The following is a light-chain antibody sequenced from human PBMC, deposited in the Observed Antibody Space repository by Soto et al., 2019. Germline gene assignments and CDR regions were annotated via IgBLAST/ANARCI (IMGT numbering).Light chain of an antibody. CDR1: SGHSSYA. Sequence: QSVLTQSPSASASLGASVKLTCTLSSGHSSYAIAWHQQQPDKGPRNLMKLNSDGSHTKGDGIPHRFSGSSSGAERYLTSSSPQSEDEADYYCQTWGTGIWVFGGGTKVTVL. V-gene: IGLV4-69*01. CDR2: LNSDGSH. J-gene: IGLJ3*02. CDR3: QTWGTGIWV.